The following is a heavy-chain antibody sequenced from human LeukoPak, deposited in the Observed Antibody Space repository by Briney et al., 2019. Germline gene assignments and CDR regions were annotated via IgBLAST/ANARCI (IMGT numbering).Heavy chain of an antibody. Sequence: PGGSLRLSCAASGFTFSSYSMNWVRQAPGKRLEWVSSISSSSSYIYYADSVKGRFTISRDSAKNSLYLQMNSLRAEDTAVYYCARGTSHAFDIWGQGTMVTVSS. J-gene: IGHJ3*02. CDR3: ARGTSHAFDI. CDR2: ISSSSSYI. D-gene: IGHD1-1*01. V-gene: IGHV3-21*01. CDR1: GFTFSSYS.